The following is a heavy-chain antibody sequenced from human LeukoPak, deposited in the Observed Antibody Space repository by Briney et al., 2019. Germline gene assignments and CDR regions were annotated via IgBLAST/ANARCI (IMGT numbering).Heavy chain of an antibody. Sequence: SETLSLTCTVSGGSLSSDNFYWSWIRQPPGKGLEWVGNIYYTGNTNYNPSLKSRVTISVDTSKNQFSLKLSSVTAADTAVYYCARVTVSGGWFDPWGQGTLVTVSS. J-gene: IGHJ5*02. CDR3: ARVTVSGGWFDP. CDR1: GGSLSSDNFY. D-gene: IGHD3-16*01. V-gene: IGHV4-61*01. CDR2: IYYTGNT.